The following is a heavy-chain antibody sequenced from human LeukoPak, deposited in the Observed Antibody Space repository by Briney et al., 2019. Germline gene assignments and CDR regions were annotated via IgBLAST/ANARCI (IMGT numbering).Heavy chain of an antibody. CDR1: GFTFSSYA. V-gene: IGHV3-53*01. CDR2: IYTGGGT. Sequence: GGSLRLSCAASGFTFSSYAMTWVRQAPGKGLEWVSVIYTGGGTYYADSVKGRFTVSRDNSKNTLYLQLNSLRAEDTAVYYCARLKSQNYFDSWGRGTLVTVSS. J-gene: IGHJ4*02. CDR3: ARLKSQNYFDS.